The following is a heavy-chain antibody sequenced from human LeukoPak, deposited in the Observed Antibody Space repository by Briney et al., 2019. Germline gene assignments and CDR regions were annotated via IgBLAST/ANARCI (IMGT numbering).Heavy chain of an antibody. CDR2: ISAHNNNT. CDR1: GYTFTSYG. CDR3: AKVSSWRPREGSVPAAADY. V-gene: IGHV1-18*01. D-gene: IGHD2-2*01. Sequence: ASVKVSCKASGYTFTSYGITWVRQAPGQGLEWMGWISAHNNNTNYAQKFQGRVTMTTDTSTNTAYMELRSLRSDDTAVYYCAKVSSWRPREGSVPAAADYWGQGTLVTVSS. J-gene: IGHJ4*02.